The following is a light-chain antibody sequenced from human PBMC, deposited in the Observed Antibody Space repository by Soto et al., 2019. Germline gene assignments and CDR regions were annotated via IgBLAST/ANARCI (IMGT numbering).Light chain of an antibody. V-gene: IGKV4-1*01. J-gene: IGKJ1*01. CDR3: QQYYSPWT. CDR1: QSVLYSSNNKNY. Sequence: DIVMTQSPDSLAVSLGERATINCKSSQSVLYSSNNKNYLAWYQQKPGQPPKLLIYWASIRESGVPDRFSGSGSVTDFTLAISNLQAEAVAVYYCQQYYSPWTFGQGTKVEIK. CDR2: WAS.